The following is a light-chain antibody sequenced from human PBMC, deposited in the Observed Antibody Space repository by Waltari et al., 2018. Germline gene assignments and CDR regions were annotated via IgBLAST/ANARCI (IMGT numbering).Light chain of an antibody. CDR2: DVS. Sequence: QSALTQPAPVSGSPGQSITISCTGTSSDIGGYNYVSWYQQHPGKAPKLMIYDVSKRPSGVSNRFSGSKSGNTVSLTISGLQTVDEADYYCSSYTSSSSRVFGTGTKVTVL. CDR1: SSDIGGYNY. J-gene: IGLJ1*01. V-gene: IGLV2-14*01. CDR3: SSYTSSSSRV.